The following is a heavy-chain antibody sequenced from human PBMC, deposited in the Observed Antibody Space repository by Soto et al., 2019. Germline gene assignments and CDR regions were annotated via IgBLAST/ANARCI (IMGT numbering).Heavy chain of an antibody. J-gene: IGHJ4*02. D-gene: IGHD3-9*01. CDR2: IDWDDDK. CDR3: ARMGQYYDILTGYWSASYFDN. Sequence: ASPTLVNPTQTLTLTCTFSGFSLSTSGMCVSWIRQPPGKALEWLARIDWDDDKYYSTSLKTRLTISKDTSKNQVVLTMTNMDPVDTATYYCARMGQYYDILTGYWSASYFDNLGQGTLLTISS. CDR1: GFSLSTSGMC. V-gene: IGHV2-70*11.